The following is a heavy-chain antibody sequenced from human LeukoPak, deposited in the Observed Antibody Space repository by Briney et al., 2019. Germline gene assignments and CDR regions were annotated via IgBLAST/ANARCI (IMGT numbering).Heavy chain of an antibody. CDR1: GYTFTSYG. CDR3: ARVGYYYGSGSPPYYFDY. Sequence: ASVKVSCKASGYTFTSYGISWVRQAPGQGLEWMGWISAYNGNTNYAQKLQGRVTMTTDTSTSTAYMELRSLRSDDTAVYYCARVGYYYGSGSPPYYFDYWGQGTLVTVSS. J-gene: IGHJ4*02. V-gene: IGHV1-18*01. CDR2: ISAYNGNT. D-gene: IGHD3-10*01.